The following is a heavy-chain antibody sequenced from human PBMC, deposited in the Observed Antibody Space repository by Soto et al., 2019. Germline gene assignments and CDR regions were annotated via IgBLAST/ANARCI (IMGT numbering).Heavy chain of an antibody. J-gene: IGHJ6*02. CDR2: IIPIFGIA. CDR3: AREDRDRETGLVPAAIDGMDV. CDR1: GGTFSRYS. D-gene: IGHD2-2*01. V-gene: IGHV1-69*13. Sequence: SVKVSCKASGGTFSRYSSTWVRQAPGHGLEWIGRIIPIFGIASYAQKFQGRVTITADESTSTAYMELSSLRSDDTAVYYCAREDRDRETGLVPAAIDGMDVWGQGTTVTVS.